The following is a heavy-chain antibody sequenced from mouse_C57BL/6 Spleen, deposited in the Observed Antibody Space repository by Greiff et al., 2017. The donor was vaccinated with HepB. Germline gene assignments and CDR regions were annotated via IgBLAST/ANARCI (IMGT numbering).Heavy chain of an antibody. V-gene: IGHV5-9-1*02. J-gene: IGHJ2*01. Sequence: EVKLVESGAGLVKPGGSLKLSCAASGFTFSSYAMSWVRQTPEKRLEWVAYISSGGDYIYYADTVKGRFTISRDNARNTLYLQMSSLKSEDTAMYYCTRDTTTGYYFDYWGQGTTLTVSS. CDR3: TRDTTTGYYFDY. D-gene: IGHD1-3*01. CDR2: ISSGGDYI. CDR1: GFTFSSYA.